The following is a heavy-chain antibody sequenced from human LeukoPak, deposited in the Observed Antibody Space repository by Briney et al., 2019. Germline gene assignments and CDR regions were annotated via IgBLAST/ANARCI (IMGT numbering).Heavy chain of an antibody. D-gene: IGHD2-21*02. Sequence: ASVKVSCKASGYTFTNYGISWVRQAPGQGLEWMGWITPYNGNTNYAQKLQGRVTMTTDTSTSTAYMELRGLRSDDTAVYYCARGPAYCGGDCYFDYWGQGTLVTVSS. V-gene: IGHV1-18*01. CDR3: ARGPAYCGGDCYFDY. CDR1: GYTFTNYG. J-gene: IGHJ4*02. CDR2: ITPYNGNT.